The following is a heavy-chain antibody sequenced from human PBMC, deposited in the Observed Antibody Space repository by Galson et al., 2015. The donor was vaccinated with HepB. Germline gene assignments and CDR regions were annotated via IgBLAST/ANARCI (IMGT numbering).Heavy chain of an antibody. V-gene: IGHV3-66*01. Sequence: CLRLSCAASGFTVSSNYMSWVRQAPGKGLEWVSVIYSGGSTYYADSVKGRFTISRDNSKNTLYLQMNSLRAEDTAVYYCAAGGYDILTGYYRGGWGAFDIWGQGTMVTVSS. CDR2: IYSGGST. CDR3: AAGGYDILTGYYRGGWGAFDI. CDR1: GFTVSSNY. J-gene: IGHJ3*02. D-gene: IGHD3-9*01.